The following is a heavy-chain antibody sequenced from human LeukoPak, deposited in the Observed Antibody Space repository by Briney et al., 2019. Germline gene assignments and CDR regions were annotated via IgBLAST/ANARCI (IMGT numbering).Heavy chain of an antibody. J-gene: IGHJ4*02. CDR1: GYTFTSYD. CDR2: MNPNSGNT. CDR3: ARGLIRSLGGRVGY. D-gene: IGHD3-16*01. Sequence: GASVKVSCKASGYTFTSYDINWVRQATGQGLEWMGWMNPNSGNTGYAQKFQGRVTMTRNTSISTAYMELSSLRSEDTAVYYCARGLIRSLGGRVGYWGQGTLVTVSS. V-gene: IGHV1-8*01.